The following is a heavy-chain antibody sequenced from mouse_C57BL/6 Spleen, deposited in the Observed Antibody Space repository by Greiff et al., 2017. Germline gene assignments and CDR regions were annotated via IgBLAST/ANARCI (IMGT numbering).Heavy chain of an antibody. J-gene: IGHJ3*01. CDR3: ARGGDDYDVWFAY. D-gene: IGHD2-4*01. CDR2: ISYDGSN. V-gene: IGHV3-6*01. CDR1: GYSITSGYF. Sequence: VQLKESGPGLVKPSQSLSLSCSVSGYSITSGYFWYWIRQFPGNILEWMGYISYDGSNNYNPSLKNRISITRDTSKNQFFLKLNSVTTEDTATYYWARGGDDYDVWFAYWGQGTLVTVSA.